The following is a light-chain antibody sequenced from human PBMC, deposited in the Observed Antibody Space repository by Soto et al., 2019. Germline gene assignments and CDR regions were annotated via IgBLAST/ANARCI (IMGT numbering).Light chain of an antibody. J-gene: IGKJ5*01. V-gene: IGKV3-11*01. Sequence: EILLTHSQGTLSLSPGERATLSCSASQSVSSFLAWYQQKPGQAPRLLIYDASHRATGIPARFSGSGSGTDFTLTISSLEPEDFAVYSWQQRSTCPITSGKGTRME. CDR3: QQRSTCPIT. CDR2: DAS. CDR1: QSVSSF.